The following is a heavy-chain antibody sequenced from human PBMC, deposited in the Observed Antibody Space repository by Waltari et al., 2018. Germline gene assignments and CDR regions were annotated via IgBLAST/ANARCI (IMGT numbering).Heavy chain of an antibody. J-gene: IGHJ4*02. CDR1: GGSISSGSYY. CDR3: ARDSMVRGVF. D-gene: IGHD3-10*01. CDR2: IYTSGST. V-gene: IGHV4-61*02. Sequence: QVQLQESGPGLVKPSQTLSLTCTVPGGSISSGSYYWSGIRQPAGKGLEWIGRIYTSGSTNYNPSLKSRVTISVDTSKNQFSLKLSSVTAADTAVYYCARDSMVRGVFWGQGTLVTVSS.